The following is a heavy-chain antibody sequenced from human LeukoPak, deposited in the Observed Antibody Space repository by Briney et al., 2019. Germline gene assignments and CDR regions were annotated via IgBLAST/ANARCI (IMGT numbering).Heavy chain of an antibody. J-gene: IGHJ4*02. CDR1: GDSISNFC. CDR2: IHYSGSS. V-gene: IGHV4-59*08. CDR3: ARAYGDYVGFDY. Sequence: SETLSLTCSVSGDSISNFCWNWIWQSPGKGLEWIGNIHYSGSSIYNPSLKSRGTISIDTSREQFFLKLSSVTAADTAVYYCARAYGDYVGFDYWGQGTLVTVSS. D-gene: IGHD4-17*01.